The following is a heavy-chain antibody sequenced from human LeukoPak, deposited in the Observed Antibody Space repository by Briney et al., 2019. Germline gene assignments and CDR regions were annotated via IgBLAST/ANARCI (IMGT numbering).Heavy chain of an antibody. J-gene: IGHJ5*02. CDR2: IYYSGST. D-gene: IGHD2-15*01. CDR1: GGSISSYY. Sequence: SETLSLTCTVSGGSISSYYWSWIRQPPGKGLEWIGYIYYSGSTNYNPSLKSRVTISVDTSKNQFSLKLSSVTAADTAVYYCARQGGYCSGGSCPLRSWFDPWGQGTLVTVSS. V-gene: IGHV4-59*08. CDR3: ARQGGYCSGGSCPLRSWFDP.